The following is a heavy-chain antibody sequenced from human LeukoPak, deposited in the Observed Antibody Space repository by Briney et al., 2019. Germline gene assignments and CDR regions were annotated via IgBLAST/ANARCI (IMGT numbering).Heavy chain of an antibody. Sequence: PGGSLRLSCAASGFTFDNYGMHWVRQAPGKGLEWVAFIRSDGGIKYYADSVKGRFTISRDNSKNTLYHQMNSPRAEDTAVYYCARDSQRSPFGELNAFDIWGQGTMVTVSS. CDR3: ARDSQRSPFGELNAFDI. D-gene: IGHD3-10*01. CDR1: GFTFDNYG. J-gene: IGHJ3*02. V-gene: IGHV3-30*02. CDR2: IRSDGGIK.